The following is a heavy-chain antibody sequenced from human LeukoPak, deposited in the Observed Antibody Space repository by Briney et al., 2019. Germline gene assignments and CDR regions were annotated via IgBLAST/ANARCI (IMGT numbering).Heavy chain of an antibody. Sequence: PGGSLRPSCVVSGSTFSSYEMNWVRQAPGKGLEWVSYISGSGRTIFYADSVKGRFTISRDNSKNTLYLQMNSLRAEDTAVYYCARVHNYVFDNWGQGALVTVSS. V-gene: IGHV3-48*03. D-gene: IGHD3-10*02. J-gene: IGHJ4*02. CDR3: ARVHNYVFDN. CDR2: ISGSGRTI. CDR1: GSTFSSYE.